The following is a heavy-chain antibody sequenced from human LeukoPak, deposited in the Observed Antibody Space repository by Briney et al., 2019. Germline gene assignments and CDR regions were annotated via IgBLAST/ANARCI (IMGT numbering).Heavy chain of an antibody. V-gene: IGHV3-7*01. CDR1: GFTFSSYW. D-gene: IGHD3-10*02. CDR2: IKQDESEK. J-gene: IGHJ6*04. Sequence: GGSLRLSCAVSGFTFSSYWMSWVRQAPGKGLEWVAIIKQDESEKYHVDSVKGRFTISRDNAKNSLYLQMNSLRAEDTAVYYCAELGITMIGGVWGKGTTVTISS. CDR3: AELGITMIGGV.